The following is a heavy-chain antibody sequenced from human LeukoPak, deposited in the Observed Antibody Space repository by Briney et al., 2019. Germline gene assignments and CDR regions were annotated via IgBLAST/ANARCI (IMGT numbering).Heavy chain of an antibody. V-gene: IGHV3-21*01. CDR1: GFTFSSYS. CDR2: ISGSSSYI. J-gene: IGHJ4*02. D-gene: IGHD1-7*01. Sequence: PGGSLRLSCAASGFTFSSYSMNWVRQAPGKGLEWVSSISGSSSYIYYADSVKGRFTISRDNAKNSLYLQMNSLSAEDTAVYYCARGRDNWNYEIDYWGQGTLVTVSS. CDR3: ARGRDNWNYEIDY.